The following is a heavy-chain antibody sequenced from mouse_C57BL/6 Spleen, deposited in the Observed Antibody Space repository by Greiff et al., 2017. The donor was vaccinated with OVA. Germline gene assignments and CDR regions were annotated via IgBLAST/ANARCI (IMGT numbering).Heavy chain of an antibody. J-gene: IGHJ3*01. CDR3: ARHGGGYDGGFAY. CDR2: IWSDGST. D-gene: IGHD2-2*01. V-gene: IGHV2-6-1*01. Sequence: QVQLQQSGPGLVAPSQSLSITCTVSGFSLTSYGVHWVRQPPGKGLEWLVVIWSDGSTTYNSALKSRLSISKDNSKSQVFLKMNSLQTDDTAMYYCARHGGGYDGGFAYWGQGTLVTVSA. CDR1: GFSLTSYG.